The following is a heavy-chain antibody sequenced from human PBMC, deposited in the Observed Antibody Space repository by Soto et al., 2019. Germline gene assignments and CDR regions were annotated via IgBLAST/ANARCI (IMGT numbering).Heavy chain of an antibody. Sequence: QVQLQESGPGLVKPSQTLSLTCTVSGGSISSGGYYWSWFRQHPGKGLEWIGYIYYSGSTYYNPSLKSRVTISVYTSKNQFSLKLSSVTATDTAVYYCARVIAAAGTPFDHWGQGTLVTVSS. V-gene: IGHV4-31*03. CDR3: ARVIAAAGTPFDH. D-gene: IGHD6-13*01. CDR2: IYYSGST. CDR1: GGSISSGGYY. J-gene: IGHJ4*02.